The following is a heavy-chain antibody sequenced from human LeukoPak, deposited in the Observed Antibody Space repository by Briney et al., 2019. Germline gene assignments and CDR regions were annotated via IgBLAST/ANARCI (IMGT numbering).Heavy chain of an antibody. J-gene: IGHJ5*02. V-gene: IGHV3-30*02. Sequence: PGGSLRLSCAASGFTFSSYAMHWVRQAPGKGLEWVTFIRNDGSNKYYADSVKGRFTISRDNSKNTLYLQMNSLRAEDTAVYYCAAVLLWFGEFDPWGQGTLVTVSS. CDR1: GFTFSSYA. CDR2: IRNDGSNK. CDR3: AAVLLWFGEFDP. D-gene: IGHD3-10*01.